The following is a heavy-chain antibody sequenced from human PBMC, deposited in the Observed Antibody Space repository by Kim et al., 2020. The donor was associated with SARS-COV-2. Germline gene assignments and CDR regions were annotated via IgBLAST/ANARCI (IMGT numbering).Heavy chain of an antibody. CDR3: ARFKFGRPFDY. J-gene: IGHJ4*02. V-gene: IGHV4-59*01. CDR1: GGSISSYY. D-gene: IGHD3-10*01. CDR2: IHYSGST. Sequence: SETLSLTCTVSGGSISSYYWSWVRQPPGKGLEWIGYIHYSGSTNYNPAPKSRVTISADTSKNQFSLKLSSVTAADTAVYYCARFKFGRPFDYWGQGTLVTLSS.